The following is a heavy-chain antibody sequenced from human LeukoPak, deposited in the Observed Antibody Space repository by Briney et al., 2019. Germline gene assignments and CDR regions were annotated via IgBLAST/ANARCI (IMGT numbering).Heavy chain of an antibody. V-gene: IGHV3-30*02. Sequence: PGGSLRLSCAASGFTFSSYGMHWVRQAPGKGLEWVAFIRYDGSNKYYADSVKGRFTISRDNSKNTLYLQMNSLRAEDTAVYYCAKGSPGAQYVGEPFDHWGQGTLVTVSS. D-gene: IGHD3-10*01. J-gene: IGHJ4*02. CDR2: IRYDGSNK. CDR3: AKGSPGAQYVGEPFDH. CDR1: GFTFSSYG.